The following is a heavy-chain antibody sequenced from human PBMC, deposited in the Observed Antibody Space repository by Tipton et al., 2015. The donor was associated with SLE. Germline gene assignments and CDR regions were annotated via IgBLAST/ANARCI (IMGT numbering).Heavy chain of an antibody. CDR3: ARGKDYDFWSGYYRRDASDI. J-gene: IGHJ3*02. D-gene: IGHD3-3*01. CDR2: LNHSGST. CDR1: GGSFSGYY. Sequence: TLSLTCAVYGGSFSGYYWSWIRQPPGKGLEWIGELNHSGSTNYNPSLKSRVTISIDTSKNQFSLKLSPVTAADTSVYYCARGKDYDFWSGYYRRDASDIWGQGTMVTVSS. V-gene: IGHV4-34*01.